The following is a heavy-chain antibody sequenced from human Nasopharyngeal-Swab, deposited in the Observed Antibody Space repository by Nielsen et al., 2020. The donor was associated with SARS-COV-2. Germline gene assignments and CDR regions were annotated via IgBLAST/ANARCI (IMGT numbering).Heavy chain of an antibody. CDR3: ARLPMRAASGRGAFDI. J-gene: IGHJ3*02. Sequence: GESLKISCKASGSNFATYWIGWVRQMPGEGLRWMGLIYPGDSDTRYSPSLQGQVTISADRSITTAYLQWSSPKASDTAMYYCARLPMRAASGRGAFDIWGQGTMVTVSS. V-gene: IGHV5-51*01. CDR1: GSNFATYW. D-gene: IGHD6-13*01. CDR2: IYPGDSDT.